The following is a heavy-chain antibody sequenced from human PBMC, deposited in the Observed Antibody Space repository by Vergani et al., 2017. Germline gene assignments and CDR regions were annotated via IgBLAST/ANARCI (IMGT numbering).Heavy chain of an antibody. J-gene: IGHJ4*02. CDR3: ARGGKYYDSTGYVDY. CDR1: GYTFTDLY. D-gene: IGHD3-22*01. Sequence: QVQLVQSGAVVLKPGASVKVSCTGSGYTFTDLYIHWLRQAPGQGLEWMGWVNTNTGGTNYAPKFRGSVTITRDTSISTAYILLSSLRSDDPTVYYCARGGKYYDSTGYVDYWGRGTLVTVSS. CDR2: VNTNTGGT. V-gene: IGHV1-2*04.